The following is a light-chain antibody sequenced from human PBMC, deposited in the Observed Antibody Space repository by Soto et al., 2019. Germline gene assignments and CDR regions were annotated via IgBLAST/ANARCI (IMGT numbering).Light chain of an antibody. Sequence: EIVMTQSPATLSVSPGERATLSCRASQSVSSNLAWYQQKPGQAPRILIYGASNQATGVPARFSGRGSGTEFSITISSLQSEDFAVYYCQQYDTRPTFGQGTKVEV. V-gene: IGKV3-15*01. CDR1: QSVSSN. J-gene: IGKJ1*01. CDR2: GAS. CDR3: QQYDTRPT.